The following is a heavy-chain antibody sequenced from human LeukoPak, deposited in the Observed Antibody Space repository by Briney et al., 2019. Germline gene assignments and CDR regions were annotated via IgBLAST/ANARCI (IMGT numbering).Heavy chain of an antibody. CDR1: GGTFSSYA. V-gene: IGHV1-69*13. CDR3: ARGSYYYDGSGFRNYYFDY. Sequence: SVKVSCKASGGTFSSYAISWVRQAPGQGLEWMGGIIPIFGTANYAQKFQGRVTITADESTSTAYMELSSLRSEDTAVYYCARGSYYYDGSGFRNYYFDYWGQGTLVTVSS. CDR2: IIPIFGTA. D-gene: IGHD3-22*01. J-gene: IGHJ4*02.